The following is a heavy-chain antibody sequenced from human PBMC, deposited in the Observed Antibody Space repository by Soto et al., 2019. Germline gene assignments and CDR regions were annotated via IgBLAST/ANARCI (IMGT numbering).Heavy chain of an antibody. V-gene: IGHV3-23*01. J-gene: IGHJ4*02. CDR3: ASLVAATGADY. CDR1: GFTFSSYG. Sequence: EVQLLESGGTLVQPGGSLRLSCVASGFTFSSYGMSWVRQVPGKGLEWVSAITTTGGSTYYGDSVKGRFTISRDNSKNTLYLQMNSLRAEDTAVYYCASLVAATGADYWGQGTLVTVSS. CDR2: ITTTGGST. D-gene: IGHD6-13*01.